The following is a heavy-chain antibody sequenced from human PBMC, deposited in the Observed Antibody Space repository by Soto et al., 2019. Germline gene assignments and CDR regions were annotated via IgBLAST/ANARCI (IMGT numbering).Heavy chain of an antibody. D-gene: IGHD3-16*02. CDR2: KSYDGTKK. V-gene: IGHV3-30*18. Sequence: GGSLRLSCAVSGFPFSSDGMHWVRQAPGKGLEWVAIKSYDGTKKNYADSGKGRFTISRDNSNNPLYLQMNSLRGADTAVYFCAKVHYDYVWGNYRSPFDYWGQGALVTVSS. J-gene: IGHJ4*02. CDR1: GFPFSSDG. CDR3: AKVHYDYVWGNYRSPFDY.